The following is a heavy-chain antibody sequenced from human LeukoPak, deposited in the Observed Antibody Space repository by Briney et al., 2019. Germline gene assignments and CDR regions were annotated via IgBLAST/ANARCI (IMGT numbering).Heavy chain of an antibody. CDR2: IYPGDSDT. D-gene: IGHD3-22*01. Sequence: GESLKISXKGSGYSFTSYWIGWVRQMPGKGLEWIGIIYPGDSDTRYSPSFQGQVTISADKSISTAYLQWSSLKASDTAMYYCARQRYDSSGYYYVWAYWGQGTLVTVSS. CDR3: ARQRYDSSGYYYVWAY. CDR1: GYSFTSYW. V-gene: IGHV5-51*01. J-gene: IGHJ4*02.